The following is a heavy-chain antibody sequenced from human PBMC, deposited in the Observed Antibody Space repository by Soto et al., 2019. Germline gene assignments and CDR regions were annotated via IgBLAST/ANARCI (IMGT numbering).Heavy chain of an antibody. CDR3: ARKRIAVAFDAFDI. Sequence: QLQLQESGPGLVKPSETLSLTCTVSGGSISSSSYYWGWIRQPPGKGLEWIGSIYYSGSTYYNPSLKSRVTICVETSKNQFSLQLSSVTAADTAVYYCARKRIAVAFDAFDIWGQGTMVTVSS. D-gene: IGHD6-19*01. J-gene: IGHJ3*02. CDR2: IYYSGST. CDR1: GGSISSSSYY. V-gene: IGHV4-39*01.